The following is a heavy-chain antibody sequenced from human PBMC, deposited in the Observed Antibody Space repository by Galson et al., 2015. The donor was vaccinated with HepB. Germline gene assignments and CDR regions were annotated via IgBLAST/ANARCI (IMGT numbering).Heavy chain of an antibody. CDR2: TDPSDSYT. V-gene: IGHV5-10-1*01. J-gene: IGHJ6*03. D-gene: IGHD3-22*01. Sequence: QSGAEVKKPGESLRISCKGSGYSFTSYWISWVRQMPGKGLEWMGRTDPSDSYTNYSPSFQGHVTISADKSISTAYLQWSSLKASDTAMYYCARPFYDSSGYPHYYYYYMDVWGKGTTVTVSS. CDR1: GYSFTSYW. CDR3: ARPFYDSSGYPHYYYYYMDV.